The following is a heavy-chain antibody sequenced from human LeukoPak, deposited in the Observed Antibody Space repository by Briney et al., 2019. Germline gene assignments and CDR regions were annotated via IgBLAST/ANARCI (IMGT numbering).Heavy chain of an antibody. CDR1: GFTFSSYG. CDR3: AKDPSNASRTLDI. CDR2: IRSDGTNK. J-gene: IGHJ3*02. Sequence: GGSLRLSCAASGFTFSSYGMHWVRQAPGKGLEWVAFIRSDGTNKYYPDSVEGRFTVSRDNSKNTLFLQMNSLRPEDTAVYQCAKDPSNASRTLDIWGQGTLVTVSS. V-gene: IGHV3-30*02. D-gene: IGHD3-16*01.